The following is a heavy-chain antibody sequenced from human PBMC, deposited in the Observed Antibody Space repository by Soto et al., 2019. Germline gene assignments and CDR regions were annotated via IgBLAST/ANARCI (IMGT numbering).Heavy chain of an antibody. CDR2: VYWDDDK. V-gene: IGHV2-5*02. J-gene: IGHJ5*02. CDR1: GFSLTTAGMG. Sequence: QITLKESGPALVKPTQTLTLTCSFSGFSLTTAGMGVGWIRQPPGKAPEWVALVYWDDDKRYNPALRSRLTTTKDTSKNLVVVTLTDMDPVDTGTYYCARRGTSSAAAGWFDPWGQGILVTVSS. D-gene: IGHD3-16*01. CDR3: ARRGTSSAAAGWFDP.